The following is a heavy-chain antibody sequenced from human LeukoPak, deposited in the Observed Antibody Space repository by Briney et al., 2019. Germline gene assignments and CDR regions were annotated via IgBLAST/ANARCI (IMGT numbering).Heavy chain of an antibody. CDR3: ATYPWYGNSPNRPFDV. V-gene: IGHV1-24*01. CDR1: GYTLTEIS. J-gene: IGHJ3*01. D-gene: IGHD4-23*01. CDR2: SDPEDGKT. Sequence: GASVKVFCKVSGYTLTEISIHWVRQAAGKGPEWMGGSDPEDGKTSYAQKFQARVTMTEDTSTDTAYMELSSLMAEDTAVYYCATYPWYGNSPNRPFDVWGQGTMVRVSS.